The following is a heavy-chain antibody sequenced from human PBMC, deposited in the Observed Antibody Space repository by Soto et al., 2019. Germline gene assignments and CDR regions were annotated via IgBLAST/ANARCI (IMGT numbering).Heavy chain of an antibody. V-gene: IGHV3-23*01. Sequence: EVQLLESGGGLVQPGGSLRLSCAASGFTFRSYAMSWVRQAPGKGLEWVSGISGSSGSTYYADSVKGRFTISRDNSKNTLFLQMNSLRAEDTAMYYCAKDRESSTAPRGGWDYWGQGTLVTVSS. D-gene: IGHD6-6*01. CDR3: AKDRESSTAPRGGWDY. CDR1: GFTFRSYA. CDR2: ISGSSGST. J-gene: IGHJ4*02.